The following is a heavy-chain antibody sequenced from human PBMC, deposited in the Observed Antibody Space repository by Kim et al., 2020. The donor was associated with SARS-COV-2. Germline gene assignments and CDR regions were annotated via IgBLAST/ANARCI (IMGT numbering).Heavy chain of an antibody. CDR1: GGSISSSSYY. J-gene: IGHJ3*02. Sequence: SETLSLTCTVSGGSISSSSYYWGWIRQPPGKGLEWIGSIYYSGSTYYNPSLKSRVTISVDTSKNQFSLKLSSVTAADTAVYYCARHFNRRELTSAFDIWGQGTMVTVSS. V-gene: IGHV4-39*01. CDR2: IYYSGST. D-gene: IGHD1-26*01. CDR3: ARHFNRRELTSAFDI.